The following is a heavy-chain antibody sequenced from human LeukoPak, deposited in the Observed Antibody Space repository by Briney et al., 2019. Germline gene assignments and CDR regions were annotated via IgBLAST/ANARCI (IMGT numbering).Heavy chain of an antibody. CDR3: ARDTPAQWELLQPLYY. J-gene: IGHJ4*02. CDR2: ISSSSSYI. CDR1: GFTFSSYS. V-gene: IGHV3-21*01. D-gene: IGHD1-26*01. Sequence: GGSLRLSCAASGFTFSSYSMNWVRQAPGKGLEWVSSISSSSSYIYYADSVKGRFTISRDNAKNSLYLQMNSLRAEDTAVYYCARDTPAQWELLQPLYYWGQGTLVTVSS.